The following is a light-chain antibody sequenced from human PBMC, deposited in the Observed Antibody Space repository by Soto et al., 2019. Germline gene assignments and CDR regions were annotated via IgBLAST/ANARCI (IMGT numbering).Light chain of an antibody. CDR1: RSIGTL. Sequence: DIHMTQSPSSLSASVGDRVTITCRASRSIGTLLHWYQHKPGKAPKLLISAASNLQSGVPSRFTGSGSGTAFILLISSMQPGDFATYFCQQTCNSPPTFGRGTQVEIK. CDR2: AAS. V-gene: IGKV1-39*01. CDR3: QQTCNSPPT. J-gene: IGKJ2*01.